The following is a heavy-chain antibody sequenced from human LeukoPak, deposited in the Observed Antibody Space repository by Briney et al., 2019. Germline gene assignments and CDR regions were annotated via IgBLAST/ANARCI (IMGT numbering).Heavy chain of an antibody. Sequence: ASVKVSCKASGYTFTSYGISWVRQAPGQGLEWMGWISAYNGNTNYAQKLQGRVTMTTGTSTSTAYMELRSLRSDDTAVYYCARDQQWLGASWFDPWGQGTLVTVSS. CDR2: ISAYNGNT. V-gene: IGHV1-18*01. CDR1: GYTFTSYG. CDR3: ARDQQWLGASWFDP. J-gene: IGHJ5*02. D-gene: IGHD6-19*01.